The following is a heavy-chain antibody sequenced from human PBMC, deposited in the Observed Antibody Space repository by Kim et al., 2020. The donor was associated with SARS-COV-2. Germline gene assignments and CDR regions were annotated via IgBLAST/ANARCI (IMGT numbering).Heavy chain of an antibody. Sequence: GGSLRLSCAASGFTFSSYAMSWVRQAPGKGLEWVSAISGSGGSTYYADSVKGRFTISRDNSKNTLFLQMNSLRAEDTAVYYCAKDGTGYYYDSTGYYFFDYWGQGTLVTVSS. D-gene: IGHD3-22*01. CDR1: GFTFSSYA. J-gene: IGHJ4*02. CDR2: ISGSGGST. V-gene: IGHV3-23*01. CDR3: AKDGTGYYYDSTGYYFFDY.